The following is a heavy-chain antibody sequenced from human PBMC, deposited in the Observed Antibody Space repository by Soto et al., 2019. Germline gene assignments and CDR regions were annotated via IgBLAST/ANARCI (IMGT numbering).Heavy chain of an antibody. CDR2: ISSSSSYI. Sequence: EVQLVESGGGLVKPGGSLRLSCAASGFTFSSYSMNWVRQAPGKGLEWVSSISSSSSYIYYADSVKGQFTISRDNAKNSLYLQMNSLRAEDTAVYYCARDLVAATKSFNAFDIWGQGTMVTVSS. J-gene: IGHJ3*02. V-gene: IGHV3-21*01. CDR1: GFTFSSYS. D-gene: IGHD1-26*01. CDR3: ARDLVAATKSFNAFDI.